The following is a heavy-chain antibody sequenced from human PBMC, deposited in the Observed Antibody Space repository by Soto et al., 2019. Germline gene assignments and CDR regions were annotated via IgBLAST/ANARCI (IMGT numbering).Heavy chain of an antibody. J-gene: IGHJ4*02. CDR2: INNSGSK. V-gene: IGHV4-30-4*08. CDR3: ARVSYGGNTEFDC. Sequence: SETLSLTFTVSGGSVSIGGYYWSLIRQPQGKGLEWIGEINNSGSKKYNPSIKSRVIISVDKSKNQFSLKMSSVTAADTAVYYCARVSYGGNTEFDCWGQGTLVTVSS. CDR1: GGSVSIGGYY. D-gene: IGHD4-17*01.